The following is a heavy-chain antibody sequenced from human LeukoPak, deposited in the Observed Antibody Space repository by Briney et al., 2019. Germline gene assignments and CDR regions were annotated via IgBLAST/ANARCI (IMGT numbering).Heavy chain of an antibody. Sequence: PSQTLSLTCTVSGGSISSGGYYWSWIRQRLGMGLEWLGYIYYSGSTYYNPSLKSRVSISLDTSKNQLSLKLSSVTAADTAVYYCARDYYDSSGSIYNWFDPWGQGTLVTVSS. CDR1: GGSISSGGYY. V-gene: IGHV4-31*03. D-gene: IGHD3-22*01. CDR2: IYYSGST. J-gene: IGHJ5*02. CDR3: ARDYYDSSGSIYNWFDP.